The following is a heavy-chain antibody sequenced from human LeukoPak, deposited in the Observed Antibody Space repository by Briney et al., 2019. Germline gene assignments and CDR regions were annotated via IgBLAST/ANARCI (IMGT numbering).Heavy chain of an antibody. V-gene: IGHV1-2*02. Sequence: GSVTVSCKASGYTFTGFYLHWVRQAPGQGLEWMGWINPSSGATYYAQNFQGRVTMTRDTSINTAYMELNILKSDDTAVYYCARVKRLLLEYEYWGQGTLVTVSS. CDR3: ARVKRLLLEYEY. CDR2: INPSSGAT. CDR1: GYTFTGFY. D-gene: IGHD2-15*01. J-gene: IGHJ4*02.